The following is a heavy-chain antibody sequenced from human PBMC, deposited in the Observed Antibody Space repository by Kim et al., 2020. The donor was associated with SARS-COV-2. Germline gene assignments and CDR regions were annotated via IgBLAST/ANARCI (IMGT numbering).Heavy chain of an antibody. CDR3: ARDLYYDYVWGSYRYQGNYFDY. V-gene: IGHV1-2*02. CDR1: GYTFTGYY. Sequence: ASVKVSCKASGYTFTGYYMHWVRQAPGQGLEWMGWINPNSGGTNYAQKFQGRVTMTRDTSISTAYMELSRLRSDDTAVYYCARDLYYDYVWGSYRYQGNYFDYWGQGTLVTVSS. J-gene: IGHJ4*02. CDR2: INPNSGGT. D-gene: IGHD3-16*02.